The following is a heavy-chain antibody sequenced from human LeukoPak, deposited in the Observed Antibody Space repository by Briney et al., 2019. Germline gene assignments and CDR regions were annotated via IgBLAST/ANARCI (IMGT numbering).Heavy chain of an antibody. CDR3: ARDSNVFYGMDV. Sequence: GGSLRLSCEASGFTFSDYYFNWIRQAPGKGLEWVSYISSTGHNIYYADSVKGRLTISRDNAKNSIYLQMNSLRAEDTVIYYCARDSNVFYGMDVWGQGTTVAVSS. CDR2: ISSTGHNI. V-gene: IGHV3-11*01. D-gene: IGHD5/OR15-5a*01. J-gene: IGHJ6*02. CDR1: GFTFSDYY.